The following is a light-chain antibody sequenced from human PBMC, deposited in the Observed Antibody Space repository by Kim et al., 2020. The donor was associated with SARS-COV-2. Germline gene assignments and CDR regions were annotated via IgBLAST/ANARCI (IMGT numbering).Light chain of an antibody. J-gene: IGLJ3*02. V-gene: IGLV2-8*01. CDR3: AAWDDSLSGWV. CDR2: EVN. Sequence: QSALTQPPSASGSPGQSVTISCTGTSSDIGGYNYVSWYQQHPGRAPKLMIYEVNKRPSGVPDRFSGSKSGNTASLTVSGLQAEDEADYYCAAWDDSLSGWVFGGGTQLTVL. CDR1: SSDIGGYNY.